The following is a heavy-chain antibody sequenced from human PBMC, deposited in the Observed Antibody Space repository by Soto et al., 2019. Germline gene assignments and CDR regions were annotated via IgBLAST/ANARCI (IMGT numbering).Heavy chain of an antibody. J-gene: IGHJ4*02. CDR1: GFTFSSYE. CDR2: ISSSGSTI. CDR3: ARENRYDSSGSYIDY. Sequence: GGSLRLSCAASGFTFSSYEMNWVRQAPGKGLEWVAYISSSGSTIYYADSVKGRFTISRDNAKNSLYLQMNSLRAEDTAVYYCARENRYDSSGSYIDYWGQGTLVTVSS. D-gene: IGHD3-22*01. V-gene: IGHV3-48*03.